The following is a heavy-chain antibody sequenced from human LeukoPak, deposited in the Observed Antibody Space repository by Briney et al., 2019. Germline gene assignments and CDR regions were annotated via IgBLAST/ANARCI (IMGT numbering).Heavy chain of an antibody. CDR2: IYYSGST. J-gene: IGHJ3*02. CDR1: GGSISSYY. Sequence: PSETLSLTCTVSGGSISSYYWSWIRQPPGKGLEWLGYIYYSGSTNYNPSLKSRVTISVDTSKNQFSLKLSSVTAADTAVYYCARRTTVVTPNAFDIWGQGTMVTVSS. CDR3: ARRTTVVTPNAFDI. V-gene: IGHV4-59*01. D-gene: IGHD4-23*01.